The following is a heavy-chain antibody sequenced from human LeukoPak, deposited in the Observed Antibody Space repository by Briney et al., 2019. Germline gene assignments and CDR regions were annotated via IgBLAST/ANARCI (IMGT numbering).Heavy chain of an antibody. Sequence: PSETLSLTCAVYGGSFSGYYWSWIRQPPGKGLEWIGEINHSGSTNYNPSLKSRVTISVDTSKNQFSLKLSSVTAADTAVYYCARGSQDNWFDPWGQGTLVTVSS. CDR3: ARGSQDNWFDP. CDR2: INHSGST. J-gene: IGHJ5*02. V-gene: IGHV4-34*01. CDR1: GGSFSGYY.